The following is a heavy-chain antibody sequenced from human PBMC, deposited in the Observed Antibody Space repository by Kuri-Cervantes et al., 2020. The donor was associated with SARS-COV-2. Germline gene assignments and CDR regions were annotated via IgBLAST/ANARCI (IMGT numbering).Heavy chain of an antibody. V-gene: IGHV4-61*01. Sequence: GSLRLSCTVSGGSVSSGSYYWSWIRQPPGKGLEWIGYIYYSGSTNYNPSLKSRVTISVDTSKNQFALKLSSVTAADTAVYYCARGESGFYDSGGGYYYYYGMDVWGQGTTVRLL. CDR1: GGSVSSGSYY. D-gene: IGHD3-3*01. J-gene: IGHJ6*02. CDR3: ARGESGFYDSGGGYYYYYGMDV. CDR2: IYYSGST.